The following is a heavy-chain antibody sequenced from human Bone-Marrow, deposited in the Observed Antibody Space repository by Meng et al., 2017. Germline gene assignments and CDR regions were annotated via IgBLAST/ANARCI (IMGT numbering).Heavy chain of an antibody. J-gene: IGHJ4*02. CDR1: GGSFSDHY. CDR3: ARGPTTMAHDFDY. CDR2: INHSGST. V-gene: IGHV4-34*01. D-gene: IGHD4-11*01. Sequence: QVQLQQGGEGLLKPSETLSLTCVVSGGSFSDHYWSWIRQPPGKGLEWIGEINHSGSTNYNPSLESRVTISVDTSQNNLSLKLSSVTAADSAVYYCARGPTTMAHDFDYWGQGTLVTVSS.